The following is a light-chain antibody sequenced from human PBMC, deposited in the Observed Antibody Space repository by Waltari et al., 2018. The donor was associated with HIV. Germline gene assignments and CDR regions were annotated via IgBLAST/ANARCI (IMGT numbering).Light chain of an antibody. J-gene: IGLJ2*01. Sequence: QSALTQPRSVSGSPGQSVTISCSGSSNDVGSYGHVSWYHHVPGGAPKVVIYDVIQRPSASSDRFSGAKSVNTASLRLSALRIDDEGDYYCCSYGGSYTFVFGGGTRLTV. CDR2: DVI. CDR1: SNDVGSYGH. CDR3: CSYGGSYTFV. V-gene: IGLV2-11*01.